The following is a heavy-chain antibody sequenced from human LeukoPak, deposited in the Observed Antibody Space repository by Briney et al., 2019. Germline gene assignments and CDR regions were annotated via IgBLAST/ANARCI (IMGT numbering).Heavy chain of an antibody. D-gene: IGHD3-10*01. CDR1: GFTFSSYS. CDR3: ARDSFGFGESSSLPYYFDY. Sequence: GGSLRLSCAASGFTFSSYSMNWVRQAPGKGLEWVSSISSSSYIYYADSVKGRFTISRDNAKNSLYLQMNSLRAEDTAVYYCARDSFGFGESSSLPYYFDYWGQGTLVTVSS. J-gene: IGHJ4*02. V-gene: IGHV3-21*01. CDR2: ISSSSYI.